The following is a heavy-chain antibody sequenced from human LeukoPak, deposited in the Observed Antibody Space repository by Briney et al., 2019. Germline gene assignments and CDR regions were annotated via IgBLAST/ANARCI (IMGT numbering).Heavy chain of an antibody. CDR1: GFTFSDYY. CDR2: ISSSSSYT. D-gene: IGHD2-2*01. Sequence: PGGSLRLSCAASGFTFSDYYMSWIRQAPGKGLEWVSYISSSSSYTNYADSVEGRFTISRDNAKNSLYLQMNSLRAEDTAVYYCARSLSIGYCSSTSCYPFGYWGQGTLVTVSS. J-gene: IGHJ4*02. CDR3: ARSLSIGYCSSTSCYPFGY. V-gene: IGHV3-11*03.